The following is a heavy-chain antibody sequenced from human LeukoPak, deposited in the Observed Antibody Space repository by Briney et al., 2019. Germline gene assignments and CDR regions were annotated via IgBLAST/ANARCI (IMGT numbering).Heavy chain of an antibody. V-gene: IGHV3-23*01. Sequence: GGSLRLSCAASGFTFSTYVMSWVRQAPGKGLEWVSAISGSGGSTYYADSVKGRFTISRDNPKNTLYLQMNSLGADDTAVYYCAKGNWRYFDYWGQGTLVTVSS. D-gene: IGHD1-1*01. J-gene: IGHJ4*02. CDR3: AKGNWRYFDY. CDR1: GFTFSTYV. CDR2: ISGSGGST.